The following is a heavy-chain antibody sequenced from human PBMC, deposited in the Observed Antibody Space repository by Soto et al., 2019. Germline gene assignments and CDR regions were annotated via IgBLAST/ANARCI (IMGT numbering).Heavy chain of an antibody. V-gene: IGHV1-3*01. D-gene: IGHD3-22*01. CDR2: INAGNGNT. CDR3: AREIVVVIKSHLRDAFDI. Sequence: GASVKVSCKASGYTFTSYAMHWVRQAPGQRLEWMGWINAGNGNTKYSQKFQGRVTITRDTSASTAYMELSSLRSEDTAVYYCAREIVVVIKSHLRDAFDIWGQGTMVTVSS. CDR1: GYTFTSYA. J-gene: IGHJ3*02.